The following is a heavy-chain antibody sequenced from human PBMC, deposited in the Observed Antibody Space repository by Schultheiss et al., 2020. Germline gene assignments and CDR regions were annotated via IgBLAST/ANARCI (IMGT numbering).Heavy chain of an antibody. J-gene: IGHJ4*02. D-gene: IGHD6-19*01. CDR2: ITGNGGGT. CDR3: ARQTYSSGWYFDY. CDR1: GFPFSGYA. V-gene: IGHV3-23*01. Sequence: GGSLRLSCAASGFPFSGYAMTWVRQAPGKGLEWVSAITGNGGGTHYAASVKGRFTISRDNSKNTLYLQMNSLRAEDTAVYYCARQTYSSGWYFDYWGQGSLVNVYS.